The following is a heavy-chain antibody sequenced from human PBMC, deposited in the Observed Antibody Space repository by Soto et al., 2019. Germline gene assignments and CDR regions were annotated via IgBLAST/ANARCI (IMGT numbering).Heavy chain of an antibody. Sequence: QVQLVESGGGVAQPGRSLRLSCTVSGFTFSGHAMHWVRQAPGKGLEWVTQIWYDGSNKYYAEPVKGRFTISRDNSKNTLYLQMNRLRVEDTDVYYCARDGQGLAPYALDVWGQGTSVTVSS. V-gene: IGHV3-33*01. CDR3: ARDGQGLAPYALDV. D-gene: IGHD6-19*01. J-gene: IGHJ6*02. CDR2: IWYDGSNK. CDR1: GFTFSGHA.